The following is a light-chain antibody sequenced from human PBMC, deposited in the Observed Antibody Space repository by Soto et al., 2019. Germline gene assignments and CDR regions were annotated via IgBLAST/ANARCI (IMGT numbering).Light chain of an antibody. J-gene: IGLJ1*01. CDR3: QSYDSSLSGFDV. CDR1: SSNIGAGYD. V-gene: IGLV1-40*01. Sequence: HSVLTQPPSVSGAPGQRVTISCTGSSSNIGAGYDVHWYQQLPGTAPKLLIYGNSNRPSGVPDRFSGSKSGTSASLAITGLQAEDEADYYCQSYDSSLSGFDVFGTGTKLTVL. CDR2: GNS.